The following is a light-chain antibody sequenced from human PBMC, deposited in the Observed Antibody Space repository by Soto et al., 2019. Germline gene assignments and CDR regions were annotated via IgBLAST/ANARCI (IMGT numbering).Light chain of an antibody. CDR2: DVS. CDR1: SSDVGGANY. V-gene: IGLV2-14*03. Sequence: QSALTQPASVSGSPGQSFTISCTATSSDVGGANYVSWYQQHPGKGPKLMIHDVSNRPSGVSIPFSGSKSCNTASLTITGLQHEDEADYYCSSYTSTNTLIFGTGTKVTVL. CDR3: SSYTSTNTLI. J-gene: IGLJ1*01.